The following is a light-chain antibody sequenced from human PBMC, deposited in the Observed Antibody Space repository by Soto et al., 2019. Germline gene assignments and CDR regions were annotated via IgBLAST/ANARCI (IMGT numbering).Light chain of an antibody. CDR2: GAS. CDR1: QSVSSSY. CDR3: QPYGSLWT. J-gene: IGKJ1*01. V-gene: IGKV3-20*01. Sequence: EIVLTQSPGTLSLSPGERATLSCRASQSVSSSYLAWYQKKPGQAPRLLIYGASSRATGIPDRFSGSGSGPNVTPTISSLGRGDFAVYYCQPYGSLWTFCQGTKVEIK.